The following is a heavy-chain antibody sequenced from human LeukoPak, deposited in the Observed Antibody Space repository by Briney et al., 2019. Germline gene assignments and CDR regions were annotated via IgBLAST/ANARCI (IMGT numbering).Heavy chain of an antibody. CDR2: ISESGDKT. J-gene: IGHJ4*02. Sequence: PGGSLSLSCAPSGFTFNNYAMNWVRQAPGKGLEWVSAISESGDKTHCTASVQCRFTISRDNSQNTLYLQMDGLRAEYTALCYCAKQWVDCWGQGTLVTVSS. D-gene: IGHD6-19*01. V-gene: IGHV3-23*01. CDR3: AKQWVDC. CDR1: GFTFNNYA.